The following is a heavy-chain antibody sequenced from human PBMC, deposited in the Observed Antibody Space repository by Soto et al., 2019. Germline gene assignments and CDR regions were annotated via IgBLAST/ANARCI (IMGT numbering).Heavy chain of an antibody. CDR3: ARGGGPTLLWFGELHHIDAFDI. J-gene: IGHJ3*02. CDR2: INAGNGNT. CDR1: GYTFTSYA. V-gene: IGHV1-3*01. Sequence: QVPLVQSGAEVKKPGASVKVSCKASGYTFTSYAMHWVRQAPGQRLEWMGWINAGNGNTKYSQKFQGRVTITRDTSASTAYMELSSLRSEDTAVYYCARGGGPTLLWFGELHHIDAFDIWGQGTMVTVSS. D-gene: IGHD3-10*01.